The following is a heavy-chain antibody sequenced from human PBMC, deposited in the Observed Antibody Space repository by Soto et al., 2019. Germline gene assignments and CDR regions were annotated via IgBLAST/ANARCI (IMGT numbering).Heavy chain of an antibody. V-gene: IGHV1-18*04. CDR3: ARTGGGMAARPLDS. CDR1: GYMFTSYG. Sequence: QIQLVQSGGKVKKPGASVEVSCKASGYMFTSYGISWVRQAPGQGLEWMAWISAYNGNKKYAQKFQGRVTMTTDTSTSTVSMELQNLRSDDTAIYYCARTGGGMAARPLDSWGQGTLVTVSS. CDR2: ISAYNGNK. D-gene: IGHD6-6*01. J-gene: IGHJ4*02.